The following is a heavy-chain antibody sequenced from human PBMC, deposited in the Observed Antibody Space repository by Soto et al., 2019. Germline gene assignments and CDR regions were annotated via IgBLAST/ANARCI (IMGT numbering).Heavy chain of an antibody. J-gene: IGHJ6*02. CDR3: AKDRRYCSSTSCYTGAYYYGMVV. D-gene: IGHD2-2*02. CDR2: ISYDGSNK. CDR1: GFTFSSYG. V-gene: IGHV3-30*18. Sequence: GGSLRLSCAASGFTFSSYGMHWVRQAPGKGLEWVAVISYDGSNKYYADSVKSRFTISRDNSKNTLYLQMNSLRAEDTAVYYCAKDRRYCSSTSCYTGAYYYGMVVWGQGTTVTVSS.